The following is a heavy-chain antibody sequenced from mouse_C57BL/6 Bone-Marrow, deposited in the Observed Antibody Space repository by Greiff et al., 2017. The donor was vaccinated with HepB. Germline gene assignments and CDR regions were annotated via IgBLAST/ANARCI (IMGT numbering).Heavy chain of an antibody. CDR1: GYTFTSYW. CDR2: IYPSDSDT. V-gene: IGHV1-61*01. CDR3: ARDITAVVAAPDY. D-gene: IGHD1-1*01. Sequence: VQLQQPGAELVRPGSSVKLSCKASGYTFTSYWMDWVKQRPGQGLEWIGNIYPSDSDTHYNQKFKDKATLTVDKSSSTAYMQLSSLTSEDSAVYYCARDITAVVAAPDYWGQGTTLTVSS. J-gene: IGHJ2*01.